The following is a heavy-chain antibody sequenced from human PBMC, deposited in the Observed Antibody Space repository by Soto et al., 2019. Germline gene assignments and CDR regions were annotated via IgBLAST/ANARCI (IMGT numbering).Heavy chain of an antibody. V-gene: IGHV4-61*01. J-gene: IGHJ4*02. D-gene: IGHD3-22*01. Sequence: SETLSLTCTVSGGAVSSGSYYWSWIRQPPGKGLEWIGYIYYSGSTNYNPSLKSRVTISVDTSKNQFSLKLSSVTAADTAVYYCASGPFCYDSSGYYFLFDYWGQGTLVTVSS. CDR1: GGAVSSGSYY. CDR2: IYYSGST. CDR3: ASGPFCYDSSGYYFLFDY.